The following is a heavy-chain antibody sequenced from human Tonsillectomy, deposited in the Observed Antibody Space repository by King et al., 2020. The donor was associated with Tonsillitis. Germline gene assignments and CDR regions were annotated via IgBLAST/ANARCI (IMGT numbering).Heavy chain of an antibody. V-gene: IGHV4-39*01. CDR3: VRSGYSSSFVHY. Sequence: QLQESGPGLVKPSETLSLTCAVSGGSISSRSSYWGWIRQPPGKGLEWIGNVYYSGRTYYNPSLVSRVTISVDTSQNQVSLELSSVTAADTAVYYCVRSGYSSSFVHYWGQGTLVTVSS. CDR1: GGSISSRSSY. D-gene: IGHD6-6*01. CDR2: VYYSGRT. J-gene: IGHJ4*02.